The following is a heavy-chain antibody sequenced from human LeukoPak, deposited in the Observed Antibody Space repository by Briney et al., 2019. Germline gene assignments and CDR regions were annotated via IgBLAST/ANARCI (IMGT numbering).Heavy chain of an antibody. CDR1: GFTFSSYS. D-gene: IGHD6-13*01. CDR3: AARPGEQQLTLPLDD. V-gene: IGHV3-48*01. CDR2: ISSSSITI. J-gene: IGHJ4*02. Sequence: TGGSLRLSCAASGFTFSSYSMNWVRQAPGKGLEWVSYISSSSITIYYADSVKGRFTISRDNAKNSLYLQMNSLRAEDTAVYYCAARPGEQQLTLPLDDRGQGTLVTVSS.